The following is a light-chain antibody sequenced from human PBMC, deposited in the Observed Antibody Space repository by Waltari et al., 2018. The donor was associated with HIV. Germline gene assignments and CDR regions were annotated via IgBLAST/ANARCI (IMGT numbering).Light chain of an antibody. V-gene: IGLV1-40*01. CDR1: TSTIRPAYH. Sequence: QAVLTQPPSESGAPGQRVTISCTRSTSTIRPAYHVHWSQQIPGTAPKLLISGNKNRPSGVPDRFSASKSGTSASLTITGLQAEDEADYFCQSYDITLSASVVFGGGTKLTVL. J-gene: IGLJ2*01. CDR2: GNK. CDR3: QSYDITLSASVV.